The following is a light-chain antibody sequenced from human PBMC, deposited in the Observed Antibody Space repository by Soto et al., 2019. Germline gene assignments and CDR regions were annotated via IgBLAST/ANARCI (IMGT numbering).Light chain of an antibody. J-gene: IGKJ2*01. CDR2: GAS. V-gene: IGKV3-15*01. Sequence: EVVMAQSPATLSVSPGERVTLSCRAGQSVFTNLAWSQHKPAQAPRLLIYGASTSATGIPARFSGSGSGTEFTLTISCLQTADFAVEYAPHYNDWPYAFGQGTKL. CDR3: PHYNDWPYA. CDR1: QSVFTN.